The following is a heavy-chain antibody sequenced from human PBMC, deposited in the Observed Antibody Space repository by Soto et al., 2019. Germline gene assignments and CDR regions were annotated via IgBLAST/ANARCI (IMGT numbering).Heavy chain of an antibody. J-gene: IGHJ6*02. CDR2: IYYSGST. CDR1: GGSISSSSYY. Sequence: PSETLSLTCTVSGGSISSSSYYWGWIRQPPGKGLEWIGSIYYSGSTYYNPSLKSRVTISVDTSKNQFSLKLSSVTAADTAVYYCARPSVAGSAFGMDVWGQGTTVTVS. V-gene: IGHV4-39*01. D-gene: IGHD6-19*01. CDR3: ARPSVAGSAFGMDV.